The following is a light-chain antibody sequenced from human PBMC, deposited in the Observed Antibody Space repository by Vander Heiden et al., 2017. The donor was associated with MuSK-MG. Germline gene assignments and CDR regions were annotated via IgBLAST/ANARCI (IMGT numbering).Light chain of an antibody. J-gene: IGKJ1*01. V-gene: IGKV3-20*01. CDR1: QSVSSSY. CDR3: QQYGSSPQT. CDR2: GAS. Sequence: EIVLTPSPGTLSLSPGDRATLPCRASQSVSSSYLAWYQQKPGQAPRLLIYGASSRATGIPDRFSGSGSGTDFTLTISRLEPEDFAVYYCQQYGSSPQTFGQGTKVEIK.